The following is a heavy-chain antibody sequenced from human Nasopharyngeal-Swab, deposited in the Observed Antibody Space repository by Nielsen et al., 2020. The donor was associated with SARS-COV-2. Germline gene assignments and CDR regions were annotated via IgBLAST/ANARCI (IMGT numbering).Heavy chain of an antibody. Sequence: WIRQPPGKGLGWIGYIYYSGSTYYNPSLKSRVTISVDTSKNQFSLKLSSVTAADTAVYYCARDGYGSGSYSNWGQGTLVTVSS. CDR2: IYYSGST. V-gene: IGHV4-30-4*01. CDR3: ARDGYGSGSYSN. D-gene: IGHD3-10*01. J-gene: IGHJ4*02.